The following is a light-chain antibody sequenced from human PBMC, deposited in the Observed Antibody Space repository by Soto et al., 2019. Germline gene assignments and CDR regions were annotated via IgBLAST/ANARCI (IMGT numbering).Light chain of an antibody. Sequence: QSVLTQPPSVSEAPGQRATISYTGSSSNIGAGYEAHWYQQVPGTAPKLLIYENNNRPSGVPDRFSGSKSGTSASLAITGLQAEDEAEYYCQSYDSSLSGYVFGTGTKLTVL. CDR3: QSYDSSLSGYV. CDR1: SSNIGAGYE. V-gene: IGLV1-40*01. CDR2: ENN. J-gene: IGLJ1*01.